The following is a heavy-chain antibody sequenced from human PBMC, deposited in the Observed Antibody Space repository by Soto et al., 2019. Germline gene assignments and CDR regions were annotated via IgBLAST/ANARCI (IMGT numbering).Heavy chain of an antibody. CDR3: ARDQGVVIIKDH. V-gene: IGHV3-30*03. D-gene: IGHD2-8*01. J-gene: IGHJ4*02. CDR1: GFTFSSYG. Sequence: GGSLRLSCAASGFTFSSYGMHWVRQAPGKGLEWVAVISYDGSNRYYADSVKGRFTISRDNSKNTLYLQMNSLRVEDTAIYYCARDQGVVIIKDHWGQGTLVTVSS. CDR2: ISYDGSNR.